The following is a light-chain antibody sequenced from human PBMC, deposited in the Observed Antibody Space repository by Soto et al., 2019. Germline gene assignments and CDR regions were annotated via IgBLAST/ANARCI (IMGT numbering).Light chain of an antibody. V-gene: IGKV3-15*01. CDR2: GAS. Sequence: EIVLTQSPGTLSLSPVEGATLSCVASQTIRYNYLAWYQQRPGQAPRLLIYGASTRATGIPARFSGSGSGTEFTLTISSLQSEDFAVYYCQQYDNWPLTFGGGTKVDI. CDR3: QQYDNWPLT. CDR1: QTIRYN. J-gene: IGKJ4*01.